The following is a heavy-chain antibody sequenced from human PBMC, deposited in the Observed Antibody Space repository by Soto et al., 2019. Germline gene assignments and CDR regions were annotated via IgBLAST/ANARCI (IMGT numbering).Heavy chain of an antibody. J-gene: IGHJ4*02. D-gene: IGHD5-18*01. CDR3: ARGPIYSYGPFDY. V-gene: IGHV1-69*01. CDR2: IIPIFGTA. Sequence: QVQLVQSGAEVKKPGSSVKVSCKASGGTFSSYAISWVRQAPGQGLEWMGGIIPIFGTANYAQKLQGRVTITADESTSTAYRALSSLRSEDTAVYYCARGPIYSYGPFDYWGQGTLVTVSS. CDR1: GGTFSSYA.